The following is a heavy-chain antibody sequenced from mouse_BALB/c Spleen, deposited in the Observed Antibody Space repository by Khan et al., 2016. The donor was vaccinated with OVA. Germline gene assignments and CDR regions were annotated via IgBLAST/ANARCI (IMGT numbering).Heavy chain of an antibody. J-gene: IGHJ3*01. CDR3: ARRKYCGYTFAY. D-gene: IGHD1-2*01. CDR1: GYTFTDYY. V-gene: IGHV1-77*01. Sequence: QVQLKQSGAELARPGASVKLSCKASGYTFTDYYINWVKQRTGQGLEWIGEISPGSGDPYYNEKFKGKATLTADKSSSTVYMQLSSLTAEASAVYFCARRKYCGYTFAYWGQGTLVTVSA. CDR2: ISPGSGDP.